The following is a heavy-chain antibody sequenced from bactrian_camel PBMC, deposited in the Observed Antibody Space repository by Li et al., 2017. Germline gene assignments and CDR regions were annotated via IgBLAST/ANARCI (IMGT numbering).Heavy chain of an antibody. D-gene: IGHD1*01. V-gene: IGHV3S1*01. CDR1: GFTFGTYW. CDR2: SSSGALSL. Sequence: HVQLVESGGGLVQPGGSLRLSCAASGFTFGTYWIYWVRQTPEKGFEWVSSSSSGALSLVYADSVKGRFTISRDNAKNTVYLQMNYLRTEDTAMYYCSNGLDRDRWRTPGPGTQVTVS. J-gene: IGHJ4*01.